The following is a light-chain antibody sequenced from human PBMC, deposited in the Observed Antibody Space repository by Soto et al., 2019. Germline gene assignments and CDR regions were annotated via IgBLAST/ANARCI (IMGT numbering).Light chain of an antibody. V-gene: IGLV2-14*01. J-gene: IGLJ1*01. CDR2: EVT. Sequence: ALTQPASVSGSPGQSITISCTGTGSDVGGYDYVSWYQHHPGKAPKVMIYEVTNRPSGVSNRFSGSKSGNTASLTISGLLAEDEDDYYCSSYTSSSTYVLGTGTKVTVL. CDR3: SSYTSSSTYV. CDR1: GSDVGGYDY.